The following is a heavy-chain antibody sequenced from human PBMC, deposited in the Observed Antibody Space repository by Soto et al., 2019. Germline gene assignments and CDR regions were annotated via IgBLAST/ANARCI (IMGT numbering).Heavy chain of an antibody. J-gene: IGHJ4*02. Sequence: ASVKVSCKTSGYTFSNYYINWVRQAPGQGLEWMGRINPSGGSTAYAQKFQGRVTMTRVTSTSTVYMDLSSLRSEDTAVYYCARSQEVVVVPAAPIDYWGQGTLVTSPQ. CDR1: GYTFSNYY. CDR3: ARSQEVVVVPAAPIDY. D-gene: IGHD2-2*01. V-gene: IGHV1-46*01. CDR2: INPSGGST.